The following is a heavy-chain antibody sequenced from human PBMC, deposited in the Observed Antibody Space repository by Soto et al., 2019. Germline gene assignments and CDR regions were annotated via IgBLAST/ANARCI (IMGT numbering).Heavy chain of an antibody. CDR2: INPNGGVT. J-gene: IGHJ6*03. Sequence: QVQLVQSGAEVRKPGASVTVSCRSSGDSFNDYYIHWVRQAPGQGLEWMGWINPNGGVTKYAQKFQCAVSMTRDTSIRTVYMQMSRLRSDDTAVYYCAGECGGATATLDNYYSYMDVWGTGTTVTVSS. CDR1: GDSFNDYY. CDR3: AGECGGATATLDNYYSYMDV. D-gene: IGHD2-21*01. V-gene: IGHV1-2*02.